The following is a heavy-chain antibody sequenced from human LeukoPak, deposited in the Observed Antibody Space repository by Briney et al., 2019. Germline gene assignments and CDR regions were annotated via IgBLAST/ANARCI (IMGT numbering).Heavy chain of an antibody. CDR3: ARDNPRYGDYGTIDY. D-gene: IGHD4-17*01. CDR1: GFTFSSYE. J-gene: IGHJ4*02. Sequence: GGSLRLSCAASGFTFSSYEMNWVRPAPGKGLEWVSYITNSGSNIYQADSVKGRFTISRDNAKNSLYLQMNSLRAEDTAVYYCARDNPRYGDYGTIDYWGQGTLATVSS. V-gene: IGHV3-48*03. CDR2: ITNSGSNI.